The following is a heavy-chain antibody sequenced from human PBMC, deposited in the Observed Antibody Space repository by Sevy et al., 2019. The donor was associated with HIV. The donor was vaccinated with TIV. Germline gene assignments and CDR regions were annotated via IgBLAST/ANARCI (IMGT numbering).Heavy chain of an antibody. Sequence: SETLSLTCGVSGGSVSSYHWSWIRQPAAPGLEWIGRIYTTGRTRYNPYLNSRVTLALDTARNQNSLVLTSVTAADTAVYYCSRDGAVVGGYGRAYYYGMDAWGQGTTVTVSS. J-gene: IGHJ6*02. D-gene: IGHD1-26*01. CDR1: GGSVSSYH. CDR2: IYTTGRT. V-gene: IGHV4-4*07. CDR3: SRDGAVVGGYGRAYYYGMDA.